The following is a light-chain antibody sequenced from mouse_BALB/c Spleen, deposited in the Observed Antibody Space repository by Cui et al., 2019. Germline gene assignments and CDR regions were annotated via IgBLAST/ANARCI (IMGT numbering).Light chain of an antibody. V-gene: IGKV4-72*01. J-gene: IGKJ4*01. CDR2: ATS. Sequence: QIVLSQSPAILSPSPGEKVTMTCRASSSVSYMHGYQQKPGSSPKPWIYATSNLASGVPARFSGSGSGTSYSLTISRVEAEDAATYYCQQWSSNPPTFGSGTKLEIK. CDR1: SSVSY. CDR3: QQWSSNPPT.